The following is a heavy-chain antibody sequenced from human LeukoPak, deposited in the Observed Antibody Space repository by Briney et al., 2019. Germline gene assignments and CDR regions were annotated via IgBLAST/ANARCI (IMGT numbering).Heavy chain of an antibody. V-gene: IGHV4-39*01. J-gene: IGHJ3*02. CDR3: ANNGGYCSGGSCGDAFDI. Sequence: SETLSLTCTVSGGSISSSSYYWVWIRQPPGKGLEWIGSIYYSGSTYYNPSLKSRVTISVDTSKNQFSLKLSSVTAADTAVYYCANNGGYCSGGSCGDAFDIWGQGTMVTVSS. CDR1: GGSISSSSYY. D-gene: IGHD2-15*01. CDR2: IYYSGST.